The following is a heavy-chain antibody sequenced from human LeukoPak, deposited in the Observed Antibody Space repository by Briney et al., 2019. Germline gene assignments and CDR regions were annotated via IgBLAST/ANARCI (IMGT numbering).Heavy chain of an antibody. CDR1: GFSFSSYW. D-gene: IGHD3-10*02. J-gene: IGHJ6*04. V-gene: IGHV3-7*01. Sequence: GGSLRLSCAASGFSFSSYWMSWVRQAPGKGLDWVANIKPDGSEEYYVDSVKGRFTISRDNTKNSLYLQMNSLRAEDTAVCYCAELGITMIGGVWGKGTTVTISS. CDR2: IKPDGSEE. CDR3: AELGITMIGGV.